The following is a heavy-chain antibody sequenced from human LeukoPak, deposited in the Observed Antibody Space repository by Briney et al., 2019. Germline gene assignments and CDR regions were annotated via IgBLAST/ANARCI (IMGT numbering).Heavy chain of an antibody. CDR1: GYTLTELS. CDR2: FDPEDGET. D-gene: IGHD3-22*01. CDR3: ATVGYDSSGYYWDY. Sequence: ASVTVSCTVSGYTLTELSMHWVRQAPGKGREWMGGFDPEDGETIYAQKFQGRVTMTEDTSTDTAYMELSSLRSEDTAVYYCATVGYDSSGYYWDYWGQGTLVTVSS. J-gene: IGHJ4*02. V-gene: IGHV1-24*01.